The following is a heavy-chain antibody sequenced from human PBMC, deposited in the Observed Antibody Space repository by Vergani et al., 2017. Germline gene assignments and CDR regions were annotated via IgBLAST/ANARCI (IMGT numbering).Heavy chain of an antibody. CDR2: IIPIFGTA. CDR1: GGTFSSYA. CDR3: AIDYGAAAGLDXFDY. Sequence: QVQPVQSGAEVKKPGSSVKVPCKASGGTFSSYAISWVRQAPGQGLEWMGGIIPIFGTANYAQKFQGRVTITADESTSTAYMELSSLRSEDTVVYYCAIDYGAAAGLDXFDYWGQGTLVTVSS. D-gene: IGHD6-13*01. V-gene: IGHV1-69*01. J-gene: IGHJ4*02.